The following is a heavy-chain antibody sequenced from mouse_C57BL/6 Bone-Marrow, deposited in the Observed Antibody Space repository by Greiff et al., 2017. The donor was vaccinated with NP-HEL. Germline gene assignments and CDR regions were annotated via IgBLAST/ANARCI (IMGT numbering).Heavy chain of an antibody. V-gene: IGHV1-19*01. Sequence: EVQLQQSGPVLVKPGASVKMSCKASGYTFTDYYMNWVKQSHGKSLEWIGVINPYNGGTSYNQKFKGKATLTVDKSSSTAYMELKSLTSEDSAVYYCASLPRDFDYWGQGTTLTVSS. CDR3: ASLPRDFDY. CDR2: INPYNGGT. D-gene: IGHD2-1*01. CDR1: GYTFTDYY. J-gene: IGHJ2*01.